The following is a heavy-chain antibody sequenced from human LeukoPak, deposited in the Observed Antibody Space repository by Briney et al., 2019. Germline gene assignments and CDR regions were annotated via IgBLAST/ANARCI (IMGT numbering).Heavy chain of an antibody. CDR1: GGSFSGYY. Sequence: SETLSLTCAVYGGSFSGYYWSWIRQPPGKGLEWIGEINHSGSTNYSPSLRSRVTISVDTSKNQFSLKLSSVTAADTAVYYCARRIWADWYFDLWGRGTLVTVSS. CDR2: INHSGST. CDR3: ARRIWADWYFDL. D-gene: IGHD6-19*01. J-gene: IGHJ2*01. V-gene: IGHV4-34*01.